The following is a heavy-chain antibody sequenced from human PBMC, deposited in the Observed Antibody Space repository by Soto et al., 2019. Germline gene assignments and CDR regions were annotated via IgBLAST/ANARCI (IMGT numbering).Heavy chain of an antibody. J-gene: IGHJ4*02. CDR3: ARGVHYDSSGFYYFY. V-gene: IGHV1-69*13. CDR2: IIPIFGTA. CDR1: GGTFSSYA. D-gene: IGHD3-22*01. Sequence: ASVKVSCKASGGTFSSYAIDWVRQAPGQGLEWMGGIIPIFGTANYAQKFQGRITITADESTNTAYMELRSLRSEDTAVYYCARGVHYDSSGFYYFYWGQGTLVTVSS.